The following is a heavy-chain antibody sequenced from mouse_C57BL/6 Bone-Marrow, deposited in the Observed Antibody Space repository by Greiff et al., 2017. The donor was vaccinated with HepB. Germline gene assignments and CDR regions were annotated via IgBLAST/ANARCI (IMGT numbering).Heavy chain of an antibody. CDR3: ARWKDYDGFAY. D-gene: IGHD2-4*01. J-gene: IGHJ3*01. V-gene: IGHV1-82*01. CDR1: GYAFSSSW. CDR2: IYPGDGDT. Sequence: VQLQQSGPELVKPGASVKISCKASGYAFSSSWMNWVKQRPGKGREWIGRIYPGDGDTKYNGKFKGKATLTADKHSSTAYMQLSSLTSEDSAVYFCARWKDYDGFAYWGQGTLVTVSA.